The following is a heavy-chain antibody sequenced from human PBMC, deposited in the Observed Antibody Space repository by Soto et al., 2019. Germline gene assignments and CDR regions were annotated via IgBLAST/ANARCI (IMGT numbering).Heavy chain of an antibody. Sequence: QVQLVQSGAEVKKPGASVKVSCKASGYTFTSYGISWVRQAPGQGLEWMGWISAYNGNTNYSQKLQGRVTMTTDTSTSTAYMELRSLRSDDTAVYYCARTVFLTGYYRPHHFDYWGQGTLVTVSS. CDR3: ARTVFLTGYYRPHHFDY. CDR2: ISAYNGNT. J-gene: IGHJ4*02. D-gene: IGHD3-9*01. CDR1: GYTFTSYG. V-gene: IGHV1-18*01.